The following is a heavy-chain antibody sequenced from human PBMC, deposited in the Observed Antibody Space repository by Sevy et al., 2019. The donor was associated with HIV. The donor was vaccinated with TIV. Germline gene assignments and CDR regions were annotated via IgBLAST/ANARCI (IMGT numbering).Heavy chain of an antibody. Sequence: GGSLRLSCAASGFNLSDYYMSWIRQAPGKGLEWVSYISSSGSTIYYADSVKGRFTISRDNAKNSLYLQMNSLRAEDTAVYYCARDRSRGFSPGGSNYWGQGSLVTVSS. D-gene: IGHD2-2*01. J-gene: IGHJ4*02. V-gene: IGHV3-11*01. CDR2: ISSSGSTI. CDR3: ARDRSRGFSPGGSNY. CDR1: GFNLSDYY.